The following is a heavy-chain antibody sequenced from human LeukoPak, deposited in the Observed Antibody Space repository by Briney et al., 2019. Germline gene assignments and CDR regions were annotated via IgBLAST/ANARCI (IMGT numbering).Heavy chain of an antibody. CDR2: ISSRGSTT. Sequence: GGSLRLSCAAPGFTFSSYEMNWVRQAPGKGLEWVSYISSRGSTTYYADSVKGRFTISRDNAKNSLYLQMNSLRAEDTAVYYCAKKCRSGGWFDPWGQGTLVTVSS. CDR1: GFTFSSYE. D-gene: IGHD2-15*01. V-gene: IGHV3-48*03. J-gene: IGHJ5*02. CDR3: AKKCRSGGWFDP.